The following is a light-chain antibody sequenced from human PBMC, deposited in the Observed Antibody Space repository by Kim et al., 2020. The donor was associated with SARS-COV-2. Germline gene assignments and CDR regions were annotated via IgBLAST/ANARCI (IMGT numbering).Light chain of an antibody. J-gene: IGLJ2*01. CDR1: SSDIGGYNY. CDR3: CSYAGTYTL. Sequence: PGQAVTHSCTGTSSDIGGYNYVSWHQQHPGKAPKLIIYGVTERPSGVPDRFSGSKSGNTASLTISGLQAEDEADYYCCSYAGTYTLFGGGTKLTVL. V-gene: IGLV2-11*01. CDR2: GVT.